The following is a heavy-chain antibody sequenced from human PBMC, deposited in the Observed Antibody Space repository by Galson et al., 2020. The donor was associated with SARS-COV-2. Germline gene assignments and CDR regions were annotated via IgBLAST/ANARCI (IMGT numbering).Heavy chain of an antibody. V-gene: IGHV2-70*11. J-gene: IGHJ4*02. CDR1: GFSLSSGLMS. Sequence: SGPTLVKPTQTLTLTSTFPGFSLSSGLMSVSWIRQPPGSALERLARIDWADDKYYSPSLRTRLTIPKDTSKNQVVLTMTDVDPVDTATYYCARSFGPRYASGWNFEYWGQGTLVTVSS. D-gene: IGHD6-19*01. CDR3: ARSFGPRYASGWNFEY. CDR2: IDWADDK.